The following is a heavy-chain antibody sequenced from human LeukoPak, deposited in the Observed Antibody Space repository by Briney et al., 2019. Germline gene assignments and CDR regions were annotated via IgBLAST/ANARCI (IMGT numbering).Heavy chain of an antibody. CDR2: INHSGST. D-gene: IGHD2-2*01. J-gene: IGHJ5*02. CDR3: ARPSSSLRGWFDP. V-gene: IGHV4-34*01. CDR1: GGSFSGYY. Sequence: SETLSLTCAVYGGSFSGYYWSWIRQPPGKGLEWIGEINHSGSTNYNSSLKSRVTISVDTSKNQFSLKLSSVTAADTAVYYCARPSSSLRGWFDPWGQGTLVTVSS.